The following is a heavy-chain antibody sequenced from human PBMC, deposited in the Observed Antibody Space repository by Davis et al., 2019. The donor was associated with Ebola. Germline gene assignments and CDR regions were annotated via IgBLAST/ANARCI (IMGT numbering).Heavy chain of an antibody. J-gene: IGHJ4*02. V-gene: IGHV4-39*07. CDR3: ARGGRNYFPY. D-gene: IGHD6-25*01. CDR2: INHSGST. CDR1: GGSISSSTYY. Sequence: MPAGSLRLSCTVSGGSISSSTYYWSWIRQPPGKGLEWIGEINHSGSTNYHPSLKSRVTISVDTSKNQFSLKMSSVTAAETAVYYCARGGRNYFPYWGQGTLVTFSS.